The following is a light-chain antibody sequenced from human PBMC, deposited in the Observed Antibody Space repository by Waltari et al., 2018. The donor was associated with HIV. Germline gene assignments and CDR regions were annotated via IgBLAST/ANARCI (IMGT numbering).Light chain of an antibody. CDR3: QSADSSGTPWV. V-gene: IGLV3-25*03. CDR2: KDS. CDR1: ALPKQY. Sequence: SYELTQPPSVSVSPGQTARITCSGAALPKQYAYWYQQKPGQAPVLVIYKDSERPSGIPERFFGSSSGTTVTLTISGVQAEDEADYYCQSADSSGTPWVFGGGTKLTVL. J-gene: IGLJ3*02.